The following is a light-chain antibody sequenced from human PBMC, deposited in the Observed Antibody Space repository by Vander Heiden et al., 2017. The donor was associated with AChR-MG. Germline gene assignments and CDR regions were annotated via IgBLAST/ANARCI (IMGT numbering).Light chain of an antibody. Sequence: QPALTQPPSASGSPGQSVTISCTGTSPDVGGYNYVPGYQHHPGKAPILMCDEVSKRPSGVPDRFAGSKSGNTASLTVSGLQAEDEADYYCSSYAGSNNVIFGGGTKLTVL. CDR2: EVS. CDR3: SSYAGSNNVI. CDR1: SPDVGGYNY. V-gene: IGLV2-8*01. J-gene: IGLJ2*01.